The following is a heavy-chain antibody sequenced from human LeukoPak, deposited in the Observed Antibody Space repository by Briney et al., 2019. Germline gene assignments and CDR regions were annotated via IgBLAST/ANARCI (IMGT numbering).Heavy chain of an antibody. J-gene: IGHJ4*02. Sequence: GRSLRLSCAASGFTFSSYALHWVRQAPGKGLEWVAVLSFDGTITYYADSVKGRFTISRDNSKNTLYLQLNSLRAEDTAVYYCARDSTYYYDSGSSGPHYFGYWGQGTLVTVPS. CDR2: LSFDGTIT. CDR1: GFTFSSYA. V-gene: IGHV3-30*04. CDR3: ARDSTYYYDSGSSGPHYFGY. D-gene: IGHD3-10*01.